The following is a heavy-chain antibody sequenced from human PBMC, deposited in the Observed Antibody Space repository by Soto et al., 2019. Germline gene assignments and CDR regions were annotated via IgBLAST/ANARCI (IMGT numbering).Heavy chain of an antibody. CDR2: INPDSGGT. D-gene: IGHD1-1*01. V-gene: IGHV1-2*04. CDR1: GFTFSDYY. Sequence: ASVKVSCKASGFTFSDYYIHWLRQAPGQGPEWMGLINPDSGGTRFAQKFQGWVTMTRDTSINTAYMELSRLRFNDTAVYYCARDLTGTGYDAFDIWGQGTMVTV. CDR3: ARDLTGTGYDAFDI. J-gene: IGHJ3*02.